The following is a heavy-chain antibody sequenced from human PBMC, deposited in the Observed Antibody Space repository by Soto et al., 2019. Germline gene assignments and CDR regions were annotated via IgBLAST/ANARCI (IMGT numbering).Heavy chain of an antibody. Sequence: EVQLVESGGGLVQPGGSLKLSCAASGFTFSGSAMHWVRQASGKGLEWVGRIRSKANSYATAYAASVKGRFTISRDDSKNTAYLQMNSLKTEDTAVYYCTRQLQWLARLNAFDIWGQATMVTVSS. CDR2: IRSKANSYAT. CDR3: TRQLQWLARLNAFDI. CDR1: GFTFSGSA. J-gene: IGHJ3*02. V-gene: IGHV3-73*01. D-gene: IGHD6-19*01.